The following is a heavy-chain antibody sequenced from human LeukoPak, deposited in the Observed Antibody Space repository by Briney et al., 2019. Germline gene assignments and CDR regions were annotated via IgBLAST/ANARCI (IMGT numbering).Heavy chain of an antibody. D-gene: IGHD3-10*01. V-gene: IGHV1-8*01. CDR1: GYTFTSYD. CDR2: MNPNSGNT. J-gene: IGHJ4*02. CDR3: ARGAVLLWFGEGKNYFDY. Sequence: ASVKVSCKASGYTFTSYDINWVRQATGQGLEGMGWMNPNSGNTGYAQKFQGRVTMTRNTSISTAYMELSSLRSEDTAVYYCARGAVLLWFGEGKNYFDYWGQGTLVTVSS.